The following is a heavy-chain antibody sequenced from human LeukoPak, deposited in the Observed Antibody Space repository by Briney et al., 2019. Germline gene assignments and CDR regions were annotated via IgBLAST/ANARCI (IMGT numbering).Heavy chain of an antibody. CDR2: ISSSGSTI. V-gene: IGHV3-48*04. Sequence: GRSLRLSCAASGFTFSSYGMHWVRQAPGKGLEWVSYISSSGSTIYYADSVKGRFTISRDNAKNSLYLQMNGLRAEDTAVYYCARGRVKAAADPYFDYWGQGTLVTVSS. CDR3: ARGRVKAAADPYFDY. CDR1: GFTFSSYG. D-gene: IGHD6-13*01. J-gene: IGHJ4*02.